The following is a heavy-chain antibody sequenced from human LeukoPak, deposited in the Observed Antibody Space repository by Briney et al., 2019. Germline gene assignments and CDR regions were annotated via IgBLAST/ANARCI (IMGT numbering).Heavy chain of an antibody. D-gene: IGHD6-13*01. CDR2: MNPNSGNT. Sequence: ASVKASCKVSGYTFTGYYMHGVRQAPGQGLEWMGWMNPNSGNTGYAQKFQGRITITKNTSISTAYMELSSLRSEDTAVYYCARGYWSSSWSSYYYMDVWGKGTTVTISS. CDR3: ARGYWSSSWSSYYYMDV. V-gene: IGHV1-8*03. CDR1: GYTFTGYY. J-gene: IGHJ6*03.